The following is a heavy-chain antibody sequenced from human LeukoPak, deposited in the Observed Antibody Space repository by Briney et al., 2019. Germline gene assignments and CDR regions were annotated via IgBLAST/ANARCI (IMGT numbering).Heavy chain of an antibody. J-gene: IGHJ5*02. Sequence: SGGSLRLSCAASALTFRSYAMSWVRQAPGKGLEWVSSITSGGTTYYADSVMRRFTISRDNSKNTLYLQMNSLRAEDTAVYYCAAAGEFYNWFDPWGQGTLVTVSS. V-gene: IGHV3-23*01. CDR1: ALTFRSYA. CDR2: ITSGGTT. D-gene: IGHD6-13*01. CDR3: AAAGEFYNWFDP.